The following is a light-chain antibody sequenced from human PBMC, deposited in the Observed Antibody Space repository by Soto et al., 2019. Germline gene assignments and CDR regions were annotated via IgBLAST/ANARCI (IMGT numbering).Light chain of an antibody. CDR1: SSDVGSYNL. CDR2: KVS. CDR3: CSYAGSSTVV. J-gene: IGLJ2*01. V-gene: IGLV2-23*02. Sequence: QSVLTQPASVSGSPGQSITISCTGTSSDVGSYNLVSWYQQHPGKAPKLMIYKVSKRPSGVSNRFSGSKSGNTASLTISGLQAEDEADYYCCSYAGSSTVVFGGGTKLTVL.